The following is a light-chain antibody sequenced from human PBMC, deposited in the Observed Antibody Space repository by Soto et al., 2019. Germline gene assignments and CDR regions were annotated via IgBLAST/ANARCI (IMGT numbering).Light chain of an antibody. J-gene: IGLJ2*01. CDR1: SSNIGAGYD. Sequence: QAVVTQPPSVSGAPGQRVTISCTGSSSNIGAGYDVHWYQQLPGTAPKLLIYGNSNRPSGVPDRFSGSKSGTSASLAITGLQAEDEADYYCQSYDSSLSAHVVFGGGTKLNVL. V-gene: IGLV1-40*01. CDR2: GNS. CDR3: QSYDSSLSAHVV.